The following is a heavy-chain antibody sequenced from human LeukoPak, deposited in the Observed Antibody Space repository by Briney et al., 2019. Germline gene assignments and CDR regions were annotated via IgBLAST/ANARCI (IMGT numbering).Heavy chain of an antibody. V-gene: IGHV3-30-3*01. CDR3: ARDVSRWYCSGGSCYSQWFDP. CDR2: ISYDGSNK. CDR1: GFTFSSYA. Sequence: PGGSLRLSCAASGFTFSSYAMHWVRQAPGKGLEWVAVISYDGSNKYYADSVKGRFTISRDNSKNTLYLQMNSLRAEDTAVYYCARDVSRWYCSGGSCYSQWFDPWGQGTLITVSS. D-gene: IGHD2-15*01. J-gene: IGHJ5*02.